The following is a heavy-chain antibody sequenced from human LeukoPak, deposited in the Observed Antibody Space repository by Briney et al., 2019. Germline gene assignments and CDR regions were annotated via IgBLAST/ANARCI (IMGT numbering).Heavy chain of an antibody. CDR1: GFIFSDYS. D-gene: IGHD1-1*01. CDR2: VGLSSGRT. V-gene: IGHV3-48*04. Sequence: GGSLRLSCAASGFIFSDYSMNWVRQAPGKGLEWISYVGLSSGRTMYADSVKGRFTISGDNAKNSLYPQMNSLRVEDTAVYFCARDHNYAFDNWGQGILVTVSS. J-gene: IGHJ4*02. CDR3: ARDHNYAFDN.